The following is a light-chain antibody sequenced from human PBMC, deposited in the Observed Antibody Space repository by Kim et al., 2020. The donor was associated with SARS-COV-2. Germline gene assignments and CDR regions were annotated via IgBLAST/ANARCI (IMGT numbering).Light chain of an antibody. J-gene: IGLJ2*01. CDR2: SHN. CDR3: AAWDDSLNRPV. CDR1: PSNIGRNA. Sequence: QSVLTQPPSASETPGQRVTISCSAGPSNIGRNAVSWYQQLPGTAPKLLIYSHNQRPSGVPDRFSGSKSGTSASLAISGLQSEDEADYYCAAWDDSLNRPVFGGGTKLTVL. V-gene: IGLV1-44*01.